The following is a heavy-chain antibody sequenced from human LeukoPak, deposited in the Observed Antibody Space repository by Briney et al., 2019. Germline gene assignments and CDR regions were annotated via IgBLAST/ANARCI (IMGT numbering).Heavy chain of an antibody. J-gene: IGHJ4*02. CDR1: GYPFTSYF. CDR2: INPSVGNT. CDR3: ARELPSGYYFDY. V-gene: IGHV1-46*01. D-gene: IGHD3-10*01. Sequence: ASVKVSCKASGYPFTSYFMHWVRQAPGQGLEWMGIINPSVGNTIYAQKFQGRVTMTRDTSTSTVHMELSSLRSEDTAVYYCARELPSGYYFDYWGQGTLVTVSS.